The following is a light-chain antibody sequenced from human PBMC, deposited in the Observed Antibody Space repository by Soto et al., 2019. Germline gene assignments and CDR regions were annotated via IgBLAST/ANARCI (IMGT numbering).Light chain of an antibody. Sequence: EVVMTQSPDTLSVSPGERVTLSCRASQSVSDNLAWYQQKPGQAPRLLIYGASTRATTIPARFSGSGSGTEFTLTISSLQSEDFAVYYCQQSNNWPYTFGQGNKLDIK. CDR2: GAS. CDR1: QSVSDN. CDR3: QQSNNWPYT. V-gene: IGKV3-15*01. J-gene: IGKJ2*01.